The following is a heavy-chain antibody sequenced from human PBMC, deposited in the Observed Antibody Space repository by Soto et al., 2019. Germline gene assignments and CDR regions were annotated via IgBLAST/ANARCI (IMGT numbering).Heavy chain of an antibody. CDR2: IYYSGNT. D-gene: IGHD2-15*01. CDR3: AREGGRYCSGGSCQVDY. V-gene: IGHV4-39*01. CDR1: GGSITSSSYY. Sequence: QLQLQESGPGLVKPSETLSLTCTVSGGSITSSSYYWGWIRQPPGKGLEWIGSIYYSGNTYYTPSFKSRCTISVDTSKNQFSLKLSSVTAADTAVYYCAREGGRYCSGGSCQVDYWGQGTLVTVSS. J-gene: IGHJ4*02.